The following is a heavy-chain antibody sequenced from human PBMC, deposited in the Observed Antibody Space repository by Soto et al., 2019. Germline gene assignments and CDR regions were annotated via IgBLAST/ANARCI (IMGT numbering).Heavy chain of an antibody. CDR2: IIPIFDTP. V-gene: IGHV1-69*06. CDR3: ARGFSSIRYYFDS. J-gene: IGHJ4*02. CDR1: GGTFNSYI. Sequence: SVKVSCKASGGTFNSYIISWLRQAPGQGLEWMGDIIPIFDTPNYAQTFQGRVTITADKSASTAYMELSSLRSEDTAVYYCARGFSSIRYYFDSWGQGTLVT. D-gene: IGHD6-13*01.